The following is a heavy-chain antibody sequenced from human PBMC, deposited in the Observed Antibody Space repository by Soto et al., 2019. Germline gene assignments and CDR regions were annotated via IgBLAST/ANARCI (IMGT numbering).Heavy chain of an antibody. Sequence: QVQLVESGGGVVQPGRSLRLSCAASGFTFSSYAMHWVRQAPGKGLEWVAVISYDGSNKYYADSVKGRFTISRDNSKNTLYLQMNSLRAEDTAVYYCARAHYDILTGYYPRPPVYGMDVWGQGTTVTFSS. D-gene: IGHD3-9*01. J-gene: IGHJ6*02. CDR1: GFTFSSYA. CDR3: ARAHYDILTGYYPRPPVYGMDV. V-gene: IGHV3-30-3*01. CDR2: ISYDGSNK.